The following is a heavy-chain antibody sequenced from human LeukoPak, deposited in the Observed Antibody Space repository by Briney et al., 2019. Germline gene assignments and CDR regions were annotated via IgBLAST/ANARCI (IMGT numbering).Heavy chain of an antibody. D-gene: IGHD4-11*01. J-gene: IGHJ4*02. Sequence: GGSLRLSCAASGFTFSTYGMHWVRQAPGKGPEWVAVISYDGSNEYYADSVKGRFTISRDNSKNTLYLQMNSLRDEDTALYYCAKDPGDYSNYRFYFDYWGQGTLVTVSS. CDR3: AKDPGDYSNYRFYFDY. CDR2: ISYDGSNE. CDR1: GFTFSTYG. V-gene: IGHV3-30*18.